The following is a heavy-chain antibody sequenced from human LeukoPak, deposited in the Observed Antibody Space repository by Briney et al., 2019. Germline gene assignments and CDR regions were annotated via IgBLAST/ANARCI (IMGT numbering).Heavy chain of an antibody. CDR2: IYHSGST. CDR1: GGSISSSNW. J-gene: IGHJ4*02. D-gene: IGHD1-26*01. V-gene: IGHV4-4*02. CDR3: ARGSAGFDWLSYSGSYFFDY. Sequence: SETLSLTCAVSGGSISSSNWWSWVRQPPGKGLEWIGEIYHSGSTNYNPSLKSRVTISVDKSKNQFSLKLSSVTAADTAVYYCARGSAGFDWLSYSGSYFFDYWGQGTLVTVSS.